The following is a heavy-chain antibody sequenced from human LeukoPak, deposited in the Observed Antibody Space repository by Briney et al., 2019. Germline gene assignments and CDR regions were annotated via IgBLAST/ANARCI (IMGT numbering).Heavy chain of an antibody. CDR3: ATGRSCTTCYLPDY. D-gene: IGHD2-2*01. Sequence: GGSLRLSCAASGFTFSSYWMGWVRQAPGKGRGGGANINQDGGEKYYVDSVKGRFTISRDNAKNSLYLQMNSLRAEDTAVYHCATGRSCTTCYLPDYWGQGTLVTVSS. V-gene: IGHV3-7*01. CDR1: GFTFSSYW. CDR2: INQDGGEK. J-gene: IGHJ4*02.